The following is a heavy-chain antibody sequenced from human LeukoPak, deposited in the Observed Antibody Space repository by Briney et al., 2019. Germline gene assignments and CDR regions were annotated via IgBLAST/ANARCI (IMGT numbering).Heavy chain of an antibody. Sequence: PSETLSLTCTVSGGSISSYYWSWIRQPPGKGLEWIGYIYHSGSTYYNPSLKSRVTISVDRSKNQFSLKLSSVTAADTAVYYCARVRDWYFDLWGRGTLVTVSS. V-gene: IGHV4-59*12. CDR3: ARVRDWYFDL. J-gene: IGHJ2*01. CDR1: GGSISSYY. CDR2: IYHSGST.